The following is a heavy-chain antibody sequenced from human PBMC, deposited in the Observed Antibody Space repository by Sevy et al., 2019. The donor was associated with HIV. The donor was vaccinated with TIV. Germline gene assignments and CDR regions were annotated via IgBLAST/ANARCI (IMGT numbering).Heavy chain of an antibody. Sequence: SETLSLTCTVSGGSISSSDSYWSWIRQPPGKGLEWLGYIHYSGGTYYNPFLKSRVAMSVDTSEKQFSLRLTFLTAADTAVYYCASKRGYQHGPFDYWGQGTLVTVSP. CDR1: GGSISSSDSY. CDR3: ASKRGYQHGPFDY. V-gene: IGHV4-30-4*01. CDR2: IHYSGGT. D-gene: IGHD5-12*01. J-gene: IGHJ4*02.